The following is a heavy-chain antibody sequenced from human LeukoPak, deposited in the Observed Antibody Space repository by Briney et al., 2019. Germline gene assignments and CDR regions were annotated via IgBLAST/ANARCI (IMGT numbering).Heavy chain of an antibody. J-gene: IGHJ4*02. CDR3: ARLYCSSTSCEPFDY. Sequence: GASVKVSRKASGYTFTSYGISWVRQAPGQGLKWMGWISAYNGNTNYAQKLQGRVTMTTDTSTCTAYMELRSLRSDDTAVYYCARLYCSSTSCEPFDYWGQGTLVTVSS. CDR2: ISAYNGNT. V-gene: IGHV1-18*01. CDR1: GYTFTSYG. D-gene: IGHD2-2*01.